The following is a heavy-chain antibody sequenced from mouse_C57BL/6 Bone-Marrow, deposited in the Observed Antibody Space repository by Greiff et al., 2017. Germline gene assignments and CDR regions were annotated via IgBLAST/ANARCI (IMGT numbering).Heavy chain of an antibody. CDR3: ARALFTTVPARGYAMDY. Sequence: EVMLVESGGGLVKPGGSLKLSCAASGFTFSDYGMHWVRQAPEKGLEWVAYISSGSSTIYYADTVKGRFTISRDNAKNTLFLQMTSLRSEDTAMYYCARALFTTVPARGYAMDYWGQGTSVTVSS. CDR1: GFTFSDYG. J-gene: IGHJ4*01. CDR2: ISSGSSTI. D-gene: IGHD1-1*01. V-gene: IGHV5-17*01.